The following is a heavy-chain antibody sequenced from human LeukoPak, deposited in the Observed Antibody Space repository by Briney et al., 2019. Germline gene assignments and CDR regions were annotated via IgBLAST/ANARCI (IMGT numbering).Heavy chain of an antibody. J-gene: IGHJ4*02. V-gene: IGHV3-21*01. CDR1: GFTFSSSD. D-gene: IGHD2-2*02. CDR2: ISSSSSYI. CDR3: AREIRKYCSSTSCYSLHY. Sequence: KPGGSLRLSCAASGFTFSSSDMNWVRQAPGKGLEWVSSISSSSSYIYYADSVKGRFTISRDNAKNSLYLQMNSLRAEDTAVYYCAREIRKYCSSTSCYSLHYWGQGTLVTVSS.